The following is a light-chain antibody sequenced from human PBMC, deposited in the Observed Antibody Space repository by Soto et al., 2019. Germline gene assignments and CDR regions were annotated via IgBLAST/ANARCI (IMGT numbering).Light chain of an antibody. J-gene: IGKJ4*01. Sequence: EFVLTQSPGTVSLSPVEVAAVSFMASQTVRNNYLAWYQQKPGQAPRLLIYDASSRATGIPDRFSGGGSGTDFTLTISRLEPEDFAVYYCQQFSSYPLTFGGGTKVDI. CDR2: DAS. V-gene: IGKV3-20*01. CDR3: QQFSSYPLT. CDR1: QTVRNNY.